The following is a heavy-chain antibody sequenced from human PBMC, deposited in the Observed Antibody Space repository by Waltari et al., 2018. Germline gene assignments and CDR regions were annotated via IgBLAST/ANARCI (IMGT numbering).Heavy chain of an antibody. J-gene: IGHJ4*02. CDR1: GSTFRTHG. Sequence: QVQLVESGGGAVQPGRALRPFCAASGSTFRTHGMHWVRQAPGKGLEWVALISYDGSKTDYGASVKGRFTISRDDSHNTLYLQMHSLRPEDTAVYFCAKDLDTETTTLSDWGQGTLVTASA. V-gene: IGHV3-30*18. CDR3: AKDLDTETTTLSD. D-gene: IGHD1-1*01. CDR2: ISYDGSKT.